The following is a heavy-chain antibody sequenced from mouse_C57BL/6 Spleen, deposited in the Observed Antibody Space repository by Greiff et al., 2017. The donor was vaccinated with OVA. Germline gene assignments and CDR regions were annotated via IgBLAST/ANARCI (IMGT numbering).Heavy chain of an antibody. D-gene: IGHD1-1*01. CDR2: SSSGSSTI. Sequence: EVHLVESGGGLVKPGGSLKLSCAASGFTFSDYGMHWVRQAPEKGLEWVAYSSSGSSTIYYADTVKGRVTISRDNAKNTLFLQMTSLRSEDTSMYYCARRYSGSSTGYFEVWGTGTTVTVSS. CDR3: ARRYSGSSTGYFEV. J-gene: IGHJ1*03. CDR1: GFTFSDYG. V-gene: IGHV5-17*01.